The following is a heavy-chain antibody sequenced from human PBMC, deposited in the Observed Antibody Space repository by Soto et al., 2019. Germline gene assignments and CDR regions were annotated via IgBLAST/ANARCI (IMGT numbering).Heavy chain of an antibody. Sequence: QVQLVQSGAEVQKPGSSVKVSCKASGGTFSSYTISWVRQAPGQGLEWMGRIIPILGIANYAQKFQGRVTITADKCTSTAYMELSSLITEDTAGYYCARDRHRDGYYYYYYMDGWGKGTTVTVSS. CDR2: IIPILGIA. CDR3: ARDRHRDGYYYYYYMDG. CDR1: GGTFSSYT. J-gene: IGHJ6*03. V-gene: IGHV1-69*08.